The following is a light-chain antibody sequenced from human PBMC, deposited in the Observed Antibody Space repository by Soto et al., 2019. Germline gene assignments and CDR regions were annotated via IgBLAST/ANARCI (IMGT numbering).Light chain of an antibody. V-gene: IGLV2-14*03. CDR1: SSDIGDSNY. CDR2: DVS. Sequence: QSALTQPASVSGSPGQSITISCTGTSSDIGDSNYVSWYQQHPGKAPKLVIYDVSNRPSGVPNRFSGSKSANTASLTISGLQAEDEADYYCSSFRSSSTSYVFGTGTKVTVL. CDR3: SSFRSSSTSYV. J-gene: IGLJ1*01.